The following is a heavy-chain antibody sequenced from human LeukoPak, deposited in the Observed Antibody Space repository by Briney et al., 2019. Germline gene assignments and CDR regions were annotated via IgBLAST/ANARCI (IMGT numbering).Heavy chain of an antibody. Sequence: PSETLSLTRTGSAAPITSYYWSWIRQPPGKGLKWIGYIYYSGSTNYNPSLKSRVAISVDTSKNQVSLRLSSVTAADTAVYYCARGGSIVGATPHDAFDIWGQGTVVTVS. V-gene: IGHV4-59*01. J-gene: IGHJ3*02. CDR3: ARGGSIVGATPHDAFDI. CDR1: AAPITSYY. D-gene: IGHD1-26*01. CDR2: IYYSGST.